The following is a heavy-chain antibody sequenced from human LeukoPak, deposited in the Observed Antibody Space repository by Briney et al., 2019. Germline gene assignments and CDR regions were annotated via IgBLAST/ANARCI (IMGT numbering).Heavy chain of an antibody. J-gene: IGHJ4*02. CDR2: IYYSGST. Sequence: SETLSLTCTVSGGSISSYNWSWIRQPPGKGLEWIGYIYYSGSTNYNPSLKSRVTISVDTSKNQFSLKLSSVTAADTAVYYCASEDYYDSSGYYGWGQGTLVTVSS. V-gene: IGHV4-59*01. D-gene: IGHD3-22*01. CDR1: GGSISSYN. CDR3: ASEDYYDSSGYYG.